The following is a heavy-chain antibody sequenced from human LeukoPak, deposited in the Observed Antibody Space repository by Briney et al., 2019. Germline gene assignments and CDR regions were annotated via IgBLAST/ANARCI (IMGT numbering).Heavy chain of an antibody. D-gene: IGHD3-10*01. J-gene: IGHJ3*02. V-gene: IGHV1-2*02. CDR1: GYTFSCYY. Sequence: ASVKVSCKASGYTFSCYYIHWVRQAPGQGLEWMGWINPNSGGTNYAQKFQGRVTMTRDTAISTVYMELSRLRSDDSAIYYCAKTYYFNSGSPWDAFDIWGQRTMVTVSS. CDR2: INPNSGGT. CDR3: AKTYYFNSGSPWDAFDI.